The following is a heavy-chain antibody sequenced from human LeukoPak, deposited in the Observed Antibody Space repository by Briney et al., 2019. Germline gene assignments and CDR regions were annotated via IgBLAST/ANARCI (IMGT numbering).Heavy chain of an antibody. CDR1: GGSFSGYY. D-gene: IGHD3-10*01. Sequence: SETLSLTCAVYGGSFSGYYWSWIRQPPGKGLEWIGEINHSGSTNYNPSLKSRVTISVDTSKNQFSLKLSSVTAAGTAVYYCAREVGGYYYGSGSYSYFDYWGQGTLVTVSS. CDR3: AREVGGYYYGSGSYSYFDY. CDR2: INHSGST. J-gene: IGHJ4*02. V-gene: IGHV4-34*01.